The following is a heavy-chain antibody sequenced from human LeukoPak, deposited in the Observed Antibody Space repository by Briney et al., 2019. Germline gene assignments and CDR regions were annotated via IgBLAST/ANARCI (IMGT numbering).Heavy chain of an antibody. CDR3: ARASGWELFDY. J-gene: IGHJ4*02. CDR2: IGGAGDT. D-gene: IGHD1-26*01. V-gene: IGHV3-13*01. Sequence: GGSLRLSCAASGFTFSSYDMHWVRHATGKGLEWVSAIGGAGDTYYPGSVKGRFTISRENAKNSLYLQMDSLSAGDTAVYYCARASGWELFDYWGQGTLVTVSS. CDR1: GFTFSSYD.